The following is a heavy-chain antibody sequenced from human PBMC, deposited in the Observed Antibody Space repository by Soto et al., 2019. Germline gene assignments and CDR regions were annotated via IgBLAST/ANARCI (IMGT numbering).Heavy chain of an antibody. CDR2: VTGYNGNT. CDR1: GYTFSSFS. V-gene: IGHV1-18*01. J-gene: IGHJ4*02. CDR3: ARAPPFDF. Sequence: QGQLVQSGAEVRKPGASVKVSCKASGYTFSSFSIAWVRQGPGQGLEWLGWVTGYNGNTKYAQKFQDRVEMTTDTSTNTAYLELRSRTSDDTAVYFCARAPPFDFWGQGTLVTVSP.